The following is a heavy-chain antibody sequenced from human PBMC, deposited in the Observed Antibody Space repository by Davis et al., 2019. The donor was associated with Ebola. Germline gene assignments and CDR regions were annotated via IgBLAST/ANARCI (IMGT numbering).Heavy chain of an antibody. J-gene: IGHJ5*02. CDR1: GYTFTSYA. CDR3: ARDSSGWFNWFDP. D-gene: IGHD6-19*01. CDR2: INAGNGNT. V-gene: IGHV1-3*01. Sequence: ASVKVSCKASGYTFTSYAMHWVRQAPGRRLEWMGWINAGNGNTKYSQKFQGRVTITRDTSASTAYMELSSLRSEDTAVYYCARDSSGWFNWFDPWGQGTLVTVSS.